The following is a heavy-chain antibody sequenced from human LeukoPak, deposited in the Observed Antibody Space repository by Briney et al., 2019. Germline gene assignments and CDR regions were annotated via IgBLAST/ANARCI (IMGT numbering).Heavy chain of an antibody. D-gene: IGHD6-19*01. CDR1: GYTFTSYG. CDR3: AVAVAGNYYFDY. V-gene: IGHV1-2*02. J-gene: IGHJ4*02. Sequence: VASVKVSCKASGYTFTSYGISWVRQAPGQGLEWMGWINPNSGGTNYAQKFQGRVTMTRDTSISTAYMELSRLRSDDTAVYYCAVAVAGNYYFDYWGQGTLVTVSS. CDR2: INPNSGGT.